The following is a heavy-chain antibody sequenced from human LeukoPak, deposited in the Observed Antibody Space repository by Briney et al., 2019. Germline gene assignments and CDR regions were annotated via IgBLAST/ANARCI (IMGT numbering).Heavy chain of an antibody. CDR2: VHHGGSA. Sequence: SGTLSLTCAVSGGSITTGNYWNWVRQPPGKGLEWIGEVHHGGSANYSPSLKSRVTISVDKSKNQLSLKLTSVTAADTAVYYCATPFLYASAMDVWGQGTAVTVSS. CDR1: GGSITTGNY. J-gene: IGHJ6*02. CDR3: ATPFLYASAMDV. D-gene: IGHD2/OR15-2a*01. V-gene: IGHV4-4*02.